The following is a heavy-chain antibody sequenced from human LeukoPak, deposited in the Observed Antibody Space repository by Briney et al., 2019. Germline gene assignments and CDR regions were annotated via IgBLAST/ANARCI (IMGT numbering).Heavy chain of an antibody. CDR3: ARDLGLVGYYDSSGYSRGYDY. Sequence: GGSLRLSCAASEFSVGSNYMTWVRQAPGKGLEWGSLIYSGGSTYYADSVKGRFTISRDNSKHTLYLQMNSLRAEDTAVYYCARDLGLVGYYDSSGYSRGYDYWGQGTLVTVSS. J-gene: IGHJ4*02. CDR1: EFSVGSNY. V-gene: IGHV3-66*01. CDR2: IYSGGST. D-gene: IGHD3-22*01.